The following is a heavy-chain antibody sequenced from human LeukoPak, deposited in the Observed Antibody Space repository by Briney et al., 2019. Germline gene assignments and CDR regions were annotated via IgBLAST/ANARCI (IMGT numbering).Heavy chain of an antibody. Sequence: SETLSLTCTVSGGSISSYYWSWIRQPPGKGLEWIGYIYYSGGTNYNPSLKSRVTISVDTSKNQFSLKLSSVTAADTAVYYCARVTEIRIFGVVSRWFDPWGQGTLVTVSS. CDR3: ARVTEIRIFGVVSRWFDP. CDR2: IYYSGGT. J-gene: IGHJ5*02. D-gene: IGHD3-3*01. CDR1: GGSISSYY. V-gene: IGHV4-59*01.